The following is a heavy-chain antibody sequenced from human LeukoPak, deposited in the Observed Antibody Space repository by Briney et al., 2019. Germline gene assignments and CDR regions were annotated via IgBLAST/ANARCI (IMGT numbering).Heavy chain of an antibody. V-gene: IGHV3-48*04. J-gene: IGHJ5*02. Sequence: PGGSLRLSCVVSGFTFSSYSMNWVRQAPGKGLEWVSYISSSSDTIYYADSVKGRFTISRDNAKNSLFLQMNSLRAEDTAVYYCASRASGWYRDANWFDPWGQGTLVTVSS. D-gene: IGHD6-19*01. CDR2: ISSSSDTI. CDR1: GFTFSSYS. CDR3: ASRASGWYRDANWFDP.